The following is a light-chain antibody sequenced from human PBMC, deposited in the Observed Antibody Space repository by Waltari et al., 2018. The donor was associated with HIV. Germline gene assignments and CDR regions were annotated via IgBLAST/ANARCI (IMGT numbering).Light chain of an antibody. J-gene: IGLJ3*02. V-gene: IGLV4-69*01. CDR2: LNTNGSL. CDR3: QASGTGIRGV. CDR1: IGHRSYD. Sequence: QLVLTQSPSAAAYLGASNKLTCTRNIGHRSYDIAWHQPHPRQGPRFLLRLNTNGSLTKGDGIPDRFSGSSSGAERSLTISNLQSEDEADYYCQASGTGIRGVLGGGPKLTVL.